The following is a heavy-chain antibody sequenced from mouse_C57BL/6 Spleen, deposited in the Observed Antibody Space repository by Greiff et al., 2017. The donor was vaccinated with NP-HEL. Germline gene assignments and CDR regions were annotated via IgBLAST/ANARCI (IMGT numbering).Heavy chain of an antibody. J-gene: IGHJ3*01. CDR1: GFTFSSYG. CDR2: ISSGGSYN. V-gene: IGHV5-6*01. Sequence: EVQRVESGGDLVKPGGSLKLSCAASGFTFSSYGMSWVRQTPDKRLEWVATISSGGSYNYYPDSVKGRFTISRDNAKNTLYLQMSSLKSEDTAMYYCARQGFAYWGQGTLVTVSA. CDR3: ARQGFAY.